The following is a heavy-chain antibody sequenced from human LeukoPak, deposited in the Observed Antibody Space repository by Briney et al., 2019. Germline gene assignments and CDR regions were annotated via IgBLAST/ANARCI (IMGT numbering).Heavy chain of an antibody. V-gene: IGHV3-23*01. J-gene: IGHJ6*02. CDR3: AKLTSASGAYGVDV. D-gene: IGHD3-10*01. CDR2: ISGSGGSK. CDR1: GFTFSSYA. Sequence: GGSLRLSCGGSGFTFSSYAMSWVRQAPGKGLEWVSTISGSGGSKHYADSVEGRFTISRDNSKNTVYLQMNSLRAEDTAIYYCAKLTSASGAYGVDVWGQGTTVTVSS.